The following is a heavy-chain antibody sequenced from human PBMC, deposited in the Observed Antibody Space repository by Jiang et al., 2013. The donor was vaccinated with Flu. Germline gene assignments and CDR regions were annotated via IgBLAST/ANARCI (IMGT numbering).Heavy chain of an antibody. J-gene: IGHJ3*01. CDR1: GYTFSAYY. Sequence: SVRVSCKASGYTFSAYYIHWVRQAPGQGLEWMGWISPDSGGTSYAQKFQDWVTLTRDTSINTVYMDLTRLRSDDTATYYCARVRTGTGAFDFWGQGTMVAVSS. CDR2: ISPDSGGT. D-gene: IGHD1-1*01. CDR3: ARVRTGTGAFDF. V-gene: IGHV1-2*04.